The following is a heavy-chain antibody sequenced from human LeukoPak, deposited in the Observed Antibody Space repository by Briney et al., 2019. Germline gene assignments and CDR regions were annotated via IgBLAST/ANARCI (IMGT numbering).Heavy chain of an antibody. J-gene: IGHJ4*02. D-gene: IGHD2-15*01. CDR2: IKEDGSQK. Sequence: GGSLRLSCAAAGFTFSTYWMTWVRQAPGKGLEWVANIKEDGSQKYYVDSVKGRFTISRDNAKNSLYLQMDSLRAEDTAVYYCARDTGCAGGTCFSFYDYWGQGTLVTVSS. V-gene: IGHV3-7*01. CDR1: GFTFSTYW. CDR3: ARDTGCAGGTCFSFYDY.